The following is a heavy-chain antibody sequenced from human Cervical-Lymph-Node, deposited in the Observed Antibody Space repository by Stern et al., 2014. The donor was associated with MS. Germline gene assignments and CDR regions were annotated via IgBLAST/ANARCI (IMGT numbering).Heavy chain of an antibody. V-gene: IGHV1-69*01. D-gene: IGHD2-15*01. Sequence: VQLVESGAEVKKPGSSVKVSCKASGGTFSSYAISWGRQAPGQGLEWMGGIIPIFGTANYAQKFQGRVTITADESTSTAYMELSSLRSEDTAVYYCARVGTYCSGGSCYSRWFDPWGQGTLVTVSS. CDR2: IIPIFGTA. J-gene: IGHJ5*02. CDR3: ARVGTYCSGGSCYSRWFDP. CDR1: GGTFSSYA.